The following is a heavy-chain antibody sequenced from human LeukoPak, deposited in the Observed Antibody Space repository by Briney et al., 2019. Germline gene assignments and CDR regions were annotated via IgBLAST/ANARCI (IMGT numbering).Heavy chain of an antibody. CDR1: GYTFTGYY. CDR3: ARASFRGVGGSRSWFDP. CDR2: INTNSGGT. V-gene: IGHV1-2*02. D-gene: IGHD1-26*01. J-gene: IGHJ5*02. Sequence: ASLNLSCKASGYTFTGYYMRWVRQAPGQGLEWMGWINTNSGGTTYAQTSQGKVTMTRDTSISTAYMELSGLRSDDTAVYYCARASFRGVGGSRSWFDPWGQGTLVTVSS.